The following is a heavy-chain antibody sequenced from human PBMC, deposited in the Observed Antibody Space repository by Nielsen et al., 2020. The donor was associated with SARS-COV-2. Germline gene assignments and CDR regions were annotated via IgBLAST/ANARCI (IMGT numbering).Heavy chain of an antibody. CDR3: ARETLDHTSSFVDH. V-gene: IGHV3-30-3*01. Sequence: GESLKISCAASGFTFSNFPMHWVRQAPGKGLEWLAIISYDGSNEHYADSVKGRFTVSRDNSKDTLDLQMISLKVEDTAVYYCARETLDHTSSFVDHWGQGTLVTVSS. J-gene: IGHJ5*02. CDR1: GFTFSNFP. CDR2: ISYDGSNE. D-gene: IGHD1-14*01.